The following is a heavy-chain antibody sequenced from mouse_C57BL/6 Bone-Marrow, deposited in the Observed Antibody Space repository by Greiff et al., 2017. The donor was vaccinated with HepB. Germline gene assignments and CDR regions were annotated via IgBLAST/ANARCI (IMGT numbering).Heavy chain of an antibody. J-gene: IGHJ1*03. CDR2: ISHSGST. V-gene: IGHV3-8*01. D-gene: IGHD2-5*01. Sequence: EVNVVESGPGLAKPSQTLSLTCSVTGYSITSDYWNWIRKFPGNKLEYMGYISHSGSTYYNPSPKSRISITRDTSKNQYYLQLNSVTTEDTATYYCARSAYYSNYWYFDVWGTGTTVTVSS. CDR1: GYSITSDY. CDR3: ARSAYYSNYWYFDV.